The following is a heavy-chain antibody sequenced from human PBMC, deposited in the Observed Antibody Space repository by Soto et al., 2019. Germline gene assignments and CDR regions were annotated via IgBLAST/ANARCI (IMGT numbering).Heavy chain of an antibody. CDR1: SGSIGTYF. D-gene: IGHD1-26*01. Sequence: SETLSLTCTVSSGSIGTYFLSWIRQPPGKGLEWIGYIHYSGTTNYNPSLKSRVTIFLDTSKNQFSLRLSSVTAADTAVYYCARGRGGTYDAFDIWGQGTLVTVSS. J-gene: IGHJ3*02. CDR3: ARGRGGTYDAFDI. CDR2: IHYSGTT. V-gene: IGHV4-59*01.